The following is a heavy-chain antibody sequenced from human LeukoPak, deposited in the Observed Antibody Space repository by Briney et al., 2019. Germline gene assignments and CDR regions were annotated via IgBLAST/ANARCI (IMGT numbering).Heavy chain of an antibody. Sequence: GGSLRLSCAASGFTFTNYWMHWVRQAAGKGLVWVSRINGDGSNTTYADSVKGRFTISRDNAKNSLYLQMNSLRAEDTAVYYCARLTGYSSESWFDPWGQGTLVTVSS. CDR2: INGDGSNT. CDR1: GFTFTNYW. J-gene: IGHJ5*02. CDR3: ARLTGYSSESWFDP. V-gene: IGHV3-74*03. D-gene: IGHD3-9*01.